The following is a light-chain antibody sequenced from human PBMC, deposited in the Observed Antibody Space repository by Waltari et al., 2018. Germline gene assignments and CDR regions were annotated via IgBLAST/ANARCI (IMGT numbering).Light chain of an antibody. CDR3: AAWDDSLRAVV. V-gene: IGLV1-47*01. J-gene: IGLJ2*01. Sequence: QSVLTQPPSASGTPGQRVIISCSGSNSNLGTNYVYWYQQLPGTAPKVLIYRNNQRPSRVPDRFSGSKSGTSASLAISGLRSEDEADYYCAAWDDSLRAVVFGGGTKLCVL. CDR2: RNN. CDR1: NSNLGTNY.